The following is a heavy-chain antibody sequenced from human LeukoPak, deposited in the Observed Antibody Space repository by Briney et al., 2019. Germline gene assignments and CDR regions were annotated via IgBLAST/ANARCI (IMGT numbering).Heavy chain of an antibody. CDR1: GFTFDDYA. CDR3: AKAGYCSSTSCYVPWLYGDYGPYYFDY. D-gene: IGHD2-2*01. CDR2: ISWNSGST. J-gene: IGHJ4*02. Sequence: GGSLRLSCAASGFTFDDYAMHWVRQAPGKGLEWVSGISWNSGSTGYADSVKGRFTISRDNAKNSLYLQMNSLRAEDTALYYCAKAGYCSSTSCYVPWLYGDYGPYYFDYWGQGTLVTVSS. V-gene: IGHV3-9*01.